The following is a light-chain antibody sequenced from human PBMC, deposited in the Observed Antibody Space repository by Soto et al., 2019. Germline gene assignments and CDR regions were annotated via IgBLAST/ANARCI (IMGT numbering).Light chain of an antibody. CDR3: QQYNNWPLT. V-gene: IGKV3-15*01. J-gene: IGKJ1*01. CDR2: GAS. Sequence: EIGMTQSPATLSVSPGDRATLSCRASQSINTNLAWYQQKPGQAPRLLIYGASTRATGIPASFSGSGSGTEFTLTISSLQSEDFAVYYCQQYNNWPLTFGQGTKVDIK. CDR1: QSINTN.